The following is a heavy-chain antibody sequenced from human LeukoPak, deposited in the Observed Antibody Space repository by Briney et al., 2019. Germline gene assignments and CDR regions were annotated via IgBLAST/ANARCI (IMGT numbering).Heavy chain of an antibody. Sequence: SVKVSCKASGGTFSSYAISWVRQAPGQGLEWMGGIIPIFGTANYAQKFQGRDTITADESTSTAYMELSSLRSEDTAVYYCAREGNYYGSGSYSYYYYGMDVWGQGTTVTVSS. V-gene: IGHV1-69*13. CDR2: IIPIFGTA. CDR3: AREGNYYGSGSYSYYYYGMDV. D-gene: IGHD3-10*01. CDR1: GGTFSSYA. J-gene: IGHJ6*02.